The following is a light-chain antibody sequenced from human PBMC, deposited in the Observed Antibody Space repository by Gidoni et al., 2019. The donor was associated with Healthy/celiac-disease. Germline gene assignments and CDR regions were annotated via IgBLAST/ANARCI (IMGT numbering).Light chain of an antibody. CDR1: QGISNY. CDR2: AAS. Sequence: DIQMTQSPSSLSASVGDRVTITCRASQGISNYLAWYHQKPGKVPKLLIYAASTLQSGVPSRFSGSGSGTDFTLTISSLQPEDVATYYCQKYNSAHEFGQGTKVEIK. CDR3: QKYNSAHE. J-gene: IGKJ1*01. V-gene: IGKV1-27*01.